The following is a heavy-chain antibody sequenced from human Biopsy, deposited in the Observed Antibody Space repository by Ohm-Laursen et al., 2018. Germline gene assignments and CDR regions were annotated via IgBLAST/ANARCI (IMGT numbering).Heavy chain of an antibody. CDR3: ARHLLGGGAHYDY. Sequence: GASVKVSCKASGGTVSSYGISWVRQAPGQGLEWMGGIIPIFGIANYAQELQGRVTITADESTSTAYMELSSLRSEDTAVYYCARHLLGGGAHYDYWGQGTLVTVSS. J-gene: IGHJ4*02. CDR1: GGTVSSYG. V-gene: IGHV1-69*13. D-gene: IGHD2-15*01. CDR2: IIPIFGIA.